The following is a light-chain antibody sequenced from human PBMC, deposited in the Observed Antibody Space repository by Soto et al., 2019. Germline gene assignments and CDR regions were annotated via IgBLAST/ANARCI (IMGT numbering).Light chain of an antibody. J-gene: IGKJ4*01. CDR3: QQYGSFPLT. Sequence: EIVLTQSPGTLSLSPGERATLSCRASQSVSSSYLPWYQQKPGQAPTLPICGASSRATGIPHRSSGSGSGTDCTLTISRLEAEDFAVYYCQQYGSFPLTFGGGTKVDIK. V-gene: IGKV3-20*01. CDR1: QSVSSSY. CDR2: GAS.